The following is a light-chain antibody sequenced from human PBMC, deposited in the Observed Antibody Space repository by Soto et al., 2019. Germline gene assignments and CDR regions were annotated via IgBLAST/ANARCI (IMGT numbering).Light chain of an antibody. CDR3: QSYDSSLSAL. J-gene: IGLJ2*01. CDR1: SSNIGAGYD. Sequence: QAVVTQPPSVSGAPGQRVTISCTGSSSNIGAGYDVHWYQQLPGTAPKILIYGNSNRPSGVPDRFSGSKSGTSASLAITGLQAEDEADYYCQSYDSSLSALFGGGTKLTVL. V-gene: IGLV1-40*01. CDR2: GNS.